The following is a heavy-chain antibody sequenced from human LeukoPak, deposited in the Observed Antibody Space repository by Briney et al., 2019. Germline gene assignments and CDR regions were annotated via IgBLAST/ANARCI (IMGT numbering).Heavy chain of an antibody. V-gene: IGHV3-11*01. Sequence: GGSLRLSCAASGFTFSDYYMNWIRQAPGKGLEWVSYISSSGSTIYYADSVKGRFTISRDNAKNLLYLQMNSLRAEDTAVYYCARLGIITAAGSNDYWGQGTLVTVSS. D-gene: IGHD6-13*01. CDR1: GFTFSDYY. J-gene: IGHJ4*02. CDR2: ISSSGSTI. CDR3: ARLGIITAAGSNDY.